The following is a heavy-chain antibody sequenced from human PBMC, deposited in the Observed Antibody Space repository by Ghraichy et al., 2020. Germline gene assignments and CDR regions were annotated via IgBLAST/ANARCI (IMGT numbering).Heavy chain of an antibody. CDR3: AKKPYCDATTCYAFDS. D-gene: IGHD2-2*01. V-gene: IGHV3-23*01. J-gene: IGHJ4*02. Sequence: GESLNISCTASGFIFSSYAMAWVRQSPGKGLDWVSTISRNGDATHYADSVKGRFTISRDNANNTLYLQMNGLRAEDTAVFFCAKKPYCDATTCYAFDSWGQGTLVTVSS. CDR1: GFIFSSYA. CDR2: ISRNGDAT.